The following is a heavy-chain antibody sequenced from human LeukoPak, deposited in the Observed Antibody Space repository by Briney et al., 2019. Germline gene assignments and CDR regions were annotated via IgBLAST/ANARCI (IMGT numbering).Heavy chain of an antibody. CDR3: ARGREQQLVRPYFDY. CDR2: IYYSGST. CDR1: GGSISSGGYY. J-gene: IGHJ4*02. V-gene: IGHV4-31*03. D-gene: IGHD6-13*01. Sequence: SETLSLTCTVSGGSISSGGYYWSWIRQHPGKGLGWIGYIYYSGSTYYNPSLKSRVTISVDTSKNQFSLKLSSVTAADTAVYYCARGREQQLVRPYFDYWGQGTLVTVSS.